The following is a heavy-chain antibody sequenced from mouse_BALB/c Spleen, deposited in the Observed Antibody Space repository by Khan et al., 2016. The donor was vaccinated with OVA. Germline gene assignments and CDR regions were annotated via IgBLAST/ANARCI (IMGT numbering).Heavy chain of an antibody. J-gene: IGHJ1*01. CDR3: ARNGDYVHWDFDG. V-gene: IGHV2-2*02. Sequence: QVQLKQSGPGLVQPSQSLSITCTVSGFSLTSYGVHWVRQSPGKGLEWLGVIWSGGTTDYNAAFISRLSISKDNSKSQVFFKMNSLQANDTAIYYCARNGDYVHWDFDGWGAGTTVTVSS. CDR2: IWSGGTT. D-gene: IGHD2-13*01. CDR1: GFSLTSYG.